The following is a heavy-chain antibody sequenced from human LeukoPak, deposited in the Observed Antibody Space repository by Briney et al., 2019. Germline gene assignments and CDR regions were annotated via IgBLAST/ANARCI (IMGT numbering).Heavy chain of an antibody. V-gene: IGHV3-66*01. Sequence: PGGSLRLSCAASGFAVSSNYMSWVRQAPGKGLEWVAVIYTGGCTNYADSVKGRFTISRDNSKNTLYLLMNSLRAEDTAVYYCAIRKSGNAIDYWGQGTLVTVSS. CDR3: AIRKSGNAIDY. D-gene: IGHD5-12*01. CDR2: IYTGGCT. J-gene: IGHJ4*02. CDR1: GFAVSSNY.